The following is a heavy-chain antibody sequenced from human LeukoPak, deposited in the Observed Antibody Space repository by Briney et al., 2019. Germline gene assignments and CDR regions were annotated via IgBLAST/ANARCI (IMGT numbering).Heavy chain of an antibody. J-gene: IGHJ6*02. D-gene: IGHD5/OR15-5a*01. Sequence: GGSLRHSCAVSGLSIGGNATHGVCKPPGKGLEWVSLICRDESTTYYSDPVKGRFTVSRVRRPNSLHLQMNSLRTDANALHYFAKGPSREGVFSRNRGMLGWARGTRVTVSS. CDR2: ICRDESTT. CDR1: GLSIGGNA. CDR3: AKGPSREGVFSRNRGMLG. V-gene: IGHV3-43*01.